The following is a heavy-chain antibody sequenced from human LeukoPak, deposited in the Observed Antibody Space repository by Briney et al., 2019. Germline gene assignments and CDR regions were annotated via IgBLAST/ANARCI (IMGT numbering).Heavy chain of an antibody. V-gene: IGHV4-39*07. D-gene: IGHD1-7*01. CDR3: ARAGNYYYFDY. CDR2: IYYSGST. Sequence: PSETLSLTCIVSGGSISRSSYYWGWIRRTPGKGLEWIGSIYYSGSTYYKSSLKSRVTISLDTSKNRFSLKLSSVTAADTAVYYCARAGNYYYFDYWGQGTLVTVSS. J-gene: IGHJ4*02. CDR1: GGSISRSSYY.